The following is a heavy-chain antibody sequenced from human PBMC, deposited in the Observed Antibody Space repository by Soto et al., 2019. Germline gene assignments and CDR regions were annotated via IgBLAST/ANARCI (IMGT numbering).Heavy chain of an antibody. CDR1: GYTFTSYY. CDR3: ARGTYYYGSGSYPFDY. Sequence: ASVKVSCKASGYTFTSYYVHWVRRAPGQGLEWMGIINPSGGSPSYAQKFQGRVTMTRDTSTSTDYMELSSLSSEDTAVYYCARGTYYYGSGSYPFDYWGQGTLVTVSS. CDR2: INPSGGSP. J-gene: IGHJ4*02. V-gene: IGHV1-46*03. D-gene: IGHD3-10*01.